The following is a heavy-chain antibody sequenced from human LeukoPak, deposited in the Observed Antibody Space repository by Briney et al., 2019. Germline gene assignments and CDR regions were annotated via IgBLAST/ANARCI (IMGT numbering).Heavy chain of an antibody. Sequence: SETLSLTCAVYGGSFSGYYWSWIRQPPGKGLEWIGEINHSGSTNYNPSLKSRVTISVDTSKNQFSLKLSSVTAADTAVYYCARNRGSYASDYWGQGTRVTVSS. V-gene: IGHV4-34*01. CDR2: INHSGST. J-gene: IGHJ4*02. D-gene: IGHD1-26*01. CDR3: ARNRGSYASDY. CDR1: GGSFSGYY.